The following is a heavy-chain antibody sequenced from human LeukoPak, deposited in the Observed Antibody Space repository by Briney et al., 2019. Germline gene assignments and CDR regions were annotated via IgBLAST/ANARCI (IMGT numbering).Heavy chain of an antibody. CDR3: ARVRSIAARPNYYYYMDV. J-gene: IGHJ6*03. Sequence: SVKVSCKASGGTFSSYAISWVRQAPGQGLEWMGGIIPIFGTANYAQKFQGRVTITADESTSTAYMELSSPRSEDTAVYYCARVRSIAARPNYYYYMDVWGKGTTVTVSS. V-gene: IGHV1-69*01. CDR1: GGTFSSYA. CDR2: IIPIFGTA. D-gene: IGHD6-6*01.